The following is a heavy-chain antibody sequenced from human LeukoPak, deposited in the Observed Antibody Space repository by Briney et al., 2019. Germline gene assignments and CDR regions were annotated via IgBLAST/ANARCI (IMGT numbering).Heavy chain of an antibody. CDR1: GGSISSYY. J-gene: IGHJ4*02. CDR3: ATAPDSYCTNGVCFGSSGYYRRQYRRLFDY. CDR2: INHSGST. D-gene: IGHD2-8*01. Sequence: KPSETLSLTCTVSGGSISSYYWSWIRQPPGKGLEWIGEINHSGSTNYHPSLKSRVTISVDTPKNQFSLKLSSVTAEDTAVYYCATAPDSYCTNGVCFGSSGYYRRQYRRLFDYWGQGTLVTVSS. V-gene: IGHV4-34*01.